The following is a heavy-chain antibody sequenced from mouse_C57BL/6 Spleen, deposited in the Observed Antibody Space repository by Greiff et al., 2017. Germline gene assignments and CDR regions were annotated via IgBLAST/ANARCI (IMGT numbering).Heavy chain of an antibody. CDR3: ARGGLGGLAY. CDR1: GYAFSSYW. CDR2: IYPGDGDT. D-gene: IGHD4-1*01. V-gene: IGHV1-80*01. Sequence: VKLQESGAELVKPGASVKISCKASGYAFSSYWMNWVKQRPGKGLEWIGQIYPGDGDTNYNGKFKGKATLTADKSSSTAYMQLSSLTSEDSAVYFCARGGLGGLAYWGQGTLVTVSA. J-gene: IGHJ3*01.